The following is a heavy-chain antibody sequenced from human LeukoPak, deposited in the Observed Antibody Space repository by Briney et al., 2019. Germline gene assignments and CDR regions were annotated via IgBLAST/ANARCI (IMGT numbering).Heavy chain of an antibody. Sequence: ASVKVSCTASGYTFTGYYMHWVRQAPGQGLEWMGWISAYNGNTNYAQKLQGRVTMTTDPSTSTAYMELRSLRSDDTAVYYCARDRERGTVYYYYGMDVWGQGTTVTVSS. D-gene: IGHD3-16*01. CDR2: ISAYNGNT. CDR1: GYTFTGYY. CDR3: ARDRERGTVYYYYGMDV. V-gene: IGHV1-18*04. J-gene: IGHJ6*02.